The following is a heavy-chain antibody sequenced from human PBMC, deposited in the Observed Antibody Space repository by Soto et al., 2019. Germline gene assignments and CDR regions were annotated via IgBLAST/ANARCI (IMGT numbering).Heavy chain of an antibody. J-gene: IGHJ4*02. CDR3: ARARVRRLYYFDY. CDR1: GFTFSSYA. D-gene: IGHD1-1*01. V-gene: IGHV3-30-3*01. Sequence: QVQLVESGGGVVQPGRSLRLSCAASGFTFSSYAMHWVRQAPGKGLEWVAVISYDGSNKYYADSVKGRFTISRDNSKNTLYLQMNSLRAEDTAVYYCARARVRRLYYFDYWGQGTLVTVSS. CDR2: ISYDGSNK.